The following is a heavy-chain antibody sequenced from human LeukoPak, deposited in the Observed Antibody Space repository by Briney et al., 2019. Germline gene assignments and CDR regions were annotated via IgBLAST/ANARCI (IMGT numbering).Heavy chain of an antibody. CDR1: GLTFSSSW. CDR3: AKDLGGSYGLDY. D-gene: IGHD1-26*01. CDR2: INPDGNKK. V-gene: IGHV3-7*01. Sequence: PGGSLRLSCAVSGLTFSSSWMDWVRQAPGKGLEWVASINPDGNKKYSADSVKGRFTISRDNSENTLYLQMNSLRAEDTAVYYCAKDLGGSYGLDYWGQGTLVTVSS. J-gene: IGHJ4*02.